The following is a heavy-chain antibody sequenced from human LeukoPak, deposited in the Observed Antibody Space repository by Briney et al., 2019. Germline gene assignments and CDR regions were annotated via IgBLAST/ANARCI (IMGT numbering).Heavy chain of an antibody. CDR2: ISSSSSTI. CDR3: ARNPQGCMDV. J-gene: IGHJ6*02. Sequence: GGSLRLSCAASGFTFGTCWMNWVRQAPGKGLEWVSYISSSSSTIYYADSVKGRFTISRDNAKNSLYLQMNSLRDEDTAVYYCARNPQGCMDVWGQGTTVTVSS. CDR1: GFTFGTCW. V-gene: IGHV3-48*02.